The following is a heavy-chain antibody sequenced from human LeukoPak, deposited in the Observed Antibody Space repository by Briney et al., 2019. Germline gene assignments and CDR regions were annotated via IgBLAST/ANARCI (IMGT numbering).Heavy chain of an antibody. V-gene: IGHV4-4*07. D-gene: IGHD6-13*01. J-gene: IGHJ6*02. CDR3: ARDTGYSSSWVYYYYGMDV. Sequence: SETLSLTCTVSGGSISSYYWSWIRQPAGKGLEWIGRIYTSGSTNYNPSLKSRVTMSVDTSKNQFSLKLSSVTAADTAVYYCARDTGYSSSWVYYYYGMDVWGQGTTVTVSS. CDR2: IYTSGST. CDR1: GGSISSYY.